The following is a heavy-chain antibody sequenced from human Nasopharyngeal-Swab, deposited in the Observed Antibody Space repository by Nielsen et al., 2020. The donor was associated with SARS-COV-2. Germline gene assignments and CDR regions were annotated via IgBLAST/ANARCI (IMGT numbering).Heavy chain of an antibody. D-gene: IGHD2-15*01. J-gene: IGHJ4*02. CDR3: AREDRGYCSGGSCYKNFDY. Sequence: ASVQVSCKASGYTFTSYGISWVRQAPGQGLEWMGRISAYNGNTNYAQKLQGRVTMTTDTSTSTAYMELRSLRSDDTAVYYCAREDRGYCSGGSCYKNFDYWGQGTLVTVSS. V-gene: IGHV1-18*01. CDR1: GYTFTSYG. CDR2: ISAYNGNT.